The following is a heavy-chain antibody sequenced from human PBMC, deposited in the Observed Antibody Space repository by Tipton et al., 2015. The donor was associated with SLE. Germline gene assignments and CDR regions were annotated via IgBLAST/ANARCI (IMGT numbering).Heavy chain of an antibody. Sequence: SLRLSCAASGFTFSGFSMTWVRQAPGMGLEWVSSISSRSSPISYADSVKGRFTISRDNAKNSLYLQMNSLRADDTALYYCAKSRDGYNGDYWGQGTLVTVSS. CDR2: ISSRSSPI. CDR1: GFTFSGFS. V-gene: IGHV3-21*03. CDR3: AKSRDGYNGDY. D-gene: IGHD5-24*01. J-gene: IGHJ4*02.